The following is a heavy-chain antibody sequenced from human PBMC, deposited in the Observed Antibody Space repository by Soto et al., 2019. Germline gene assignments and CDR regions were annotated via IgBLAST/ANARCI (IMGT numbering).Heavy chain of an antibody. CDR3: AREGEGYVDSPRDYHYYGTDV. Sequence: QVQLVQSGAEVKKPGASVKVSCKASGYTFTSYGISWVRQAPGQGLEWMGWISAYNGNTNYAQKLQGRVTMTTDTSTSTAHEELRSMRSDDTAVHYCAREGEGYVDSPRDYHYYGTDVWGQGTTVTVSS. J-gene: IGHJ6*02. CDR1: GYTFTSYG. D-gene: IGHD4-17*01. CDR2: ISAYNGNT. V-gene: IGHV1-18*01.